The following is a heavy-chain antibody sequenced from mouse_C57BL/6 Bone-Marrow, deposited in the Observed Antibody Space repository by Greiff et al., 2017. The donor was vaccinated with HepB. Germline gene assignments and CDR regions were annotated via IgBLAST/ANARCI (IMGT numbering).Heavy chain of an antibody. Sequence: EVKLVESGGGLVKPGGSLKLSCAASGFTFSSYAMSWVRQTPEKRLEWVATISDGGSYTYYPDNVKGRFTISRENAKNTLYLQMSHLKSEETAMYYCGRDRRFYWYFDVWGTGTTVTVSS. V-gene: IGHV5-4*01. CDR3: GRDRRFYWYFDV. J-gene: IGHJ1*03. CDR1: GFTFSSYA. CDR2: ISDGGSYT.